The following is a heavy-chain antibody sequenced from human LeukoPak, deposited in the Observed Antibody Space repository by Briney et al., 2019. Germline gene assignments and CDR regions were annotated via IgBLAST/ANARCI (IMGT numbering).Heavy chain of an antibody. D-gene: IGHD2-2*01. Sequence: GGSLRLSCGASGFTFSTHWMNWVRQAPGKGLEWVANMKPDGSEKYYVDSVKGRFSISRDNAKNSLYLQMNSLRAEDTAVYYCARGGIVVVPAANPSAWGQGTLVTVSS. CDR2: MKPDGSEK. CDR1: GFTFSTHW. J-gene: IGHJ5*02. CDR3: ARGGIVVVPAANPSA. V-gene: IGHV3-7*04.